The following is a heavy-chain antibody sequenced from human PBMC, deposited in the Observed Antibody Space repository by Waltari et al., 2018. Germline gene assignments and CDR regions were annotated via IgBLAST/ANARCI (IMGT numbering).Heavy chain of an antibody. J-gene: IGHJ6*02. CDR2: INPNSGGT. Sequence: QVQLVQSGAEVKKPGAAVTVSCQASGYTFPAHYLHWVRQAPGQGLEWRGWINPNSGGTNYAQKFQGWVTMTRDTSISTAYMELSRLRSDATAVYYCARDIPPSVGSYYYYGMDVWGQGTTVTVSS. CDR3: ARDIPPSVGSYYYYGMDV. V-gene: IGHV1-2*04. D-gene: IGHD1-26*01. CDR1: GYTFPAHY.